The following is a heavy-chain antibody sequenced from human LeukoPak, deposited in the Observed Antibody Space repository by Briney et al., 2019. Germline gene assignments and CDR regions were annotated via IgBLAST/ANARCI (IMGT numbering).Heavy chain of an antibody. CDR1: GFTFSSYE. D-gene: IGHD1-26*01. CDR3: ARGSYRPDY. V-gene: IGHV3-48*03. J-gene: IGHJ4*02. Sequence: GGSLRLSCAASGFTFSSYEMNWVRQAPWKGLEWVSYISSSGSTIYYADSVKGRFTISRDNAKNSLYLQMNSLRAEDTAVYYCARGSYRPDYWGQGTLVTVSS. CDR2: ISSSGSTI.